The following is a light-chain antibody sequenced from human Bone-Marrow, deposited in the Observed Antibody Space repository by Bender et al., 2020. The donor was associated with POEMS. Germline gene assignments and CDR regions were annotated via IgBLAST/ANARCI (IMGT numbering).Light chain of an antibody. CDR3: CSHAGTYTLV. J-gene: IGLJ3*02. CDR1: SSDVGDKNY. Sequence: QSALTQPRSVSGSPGQSVTMSCTGTSSDVGDKNYVSWYQQHPGKAPKLVIYDVSKRPSGVPDRFSGSRSGNTASLTISGLLPEDEADYFCCSHAGTYTLVFGGGTKLTVL. CDR2: DVS. V-gene: IGLV2-11*01.